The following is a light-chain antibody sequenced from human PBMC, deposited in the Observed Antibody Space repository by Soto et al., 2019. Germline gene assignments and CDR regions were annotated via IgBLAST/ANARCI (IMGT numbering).Light chain of an antibody. CDR3: LQDYNYPWT. V-gene: IGKV1-6*01. Sequence: IQMIQSPSSLSASVGDRGTITCRASQGIRNDLGWYQQKPGKAPKLLIYAASSLQSGVPSRFSGSGSGTDFTLTISSLQPEDFANYYCLQDYNYPWTFGQGTKVDIK. CDR1: QGIRND. J-gene: IGKJ1*01. CDR2: AAS.